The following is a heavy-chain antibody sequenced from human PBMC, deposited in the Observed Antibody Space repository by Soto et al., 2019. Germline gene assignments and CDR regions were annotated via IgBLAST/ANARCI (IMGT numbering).Heavy chain of an antibody. J-gene: IGHJ4*02. V-gene: IGHV3-33*01. CDR1: GFTFSSYG. Sequence: GGSLRLSCAASGFTFSSYGMHWVRQAPGKVLEWVAVIWDDGSEKFYADSVKGRFTIFRDNSKNTLYLQMKSLRAEDTALYFCARADRPDFDYWGQGTLVTVSS. CDR2: IWDDGSEK. CDR3: ARADRPDFDY. D-gene: IGHD6-6*01.